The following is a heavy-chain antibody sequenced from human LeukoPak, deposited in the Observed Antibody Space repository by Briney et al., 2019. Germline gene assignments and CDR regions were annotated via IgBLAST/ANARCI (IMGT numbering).Heavy chain of an antibody. CDR1: GGSISSSSYY. Sequence: SETPSLTCTVCGGSISSSSYYWGWIRQPPGKGLEWIGSIYYSGSTYYNPSLRSRVTISVDTSKNQFSLNLSSVTAADTAVYYCASLVVVTAMGGLYFDYWGQGTLVTVSS. CDR2: IYYSGST. D-gene: IGHD2-21*02. J-gene: IGHJ4*02. V-gene: IGHV4-39*01. CDR3: ASLVVVTAMGGLYFDY.